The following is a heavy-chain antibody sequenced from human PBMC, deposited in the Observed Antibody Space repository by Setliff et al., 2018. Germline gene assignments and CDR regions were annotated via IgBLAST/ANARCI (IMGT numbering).Heavy chain of an antibody. CDR3: ARDGSPIDY. Sequence: ASVKVSCKASGYTFTSYGFSWVRQAPGQGLEWMGWISVYNGKTKYAQKFQGRVTMTTDTSTRTAYMEVTSLRSDDTAVYYCARDGSPIDYWGQGTLVTVSS. CDR1: GYTFTSYG. J-gene: IGHJ4*02. CDR2: ISVYNGKT. V-gene: IGHV1-18*01. D-gene: IGHD6-13*01.